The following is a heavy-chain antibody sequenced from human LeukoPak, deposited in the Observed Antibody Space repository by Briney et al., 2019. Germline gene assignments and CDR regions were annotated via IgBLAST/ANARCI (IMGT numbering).Heavy chain of an antibody. CDR3: ARVYWVTGPFDY. J-gene: IGHJ4*02. V-gene: IGHV3-33*01. CDR1: GFTFSSHG. CDR2: IWYDGSNK. D-gene: IGHD7-27*01. Sequence: GRSLRLSCAASGFTFSSHGMHWVRQAPGKGLEWVAVIWYDGSNKYYADSVKGRFTISRDNSKNTLYLQMNSLRAEDTAVYYCARVYWVTGPFDYWGQGTLVTVSS.